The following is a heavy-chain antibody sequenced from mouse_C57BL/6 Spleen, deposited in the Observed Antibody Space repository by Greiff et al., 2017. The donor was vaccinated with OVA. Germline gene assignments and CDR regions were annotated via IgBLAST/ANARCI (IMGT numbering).Heavy chain of an antibody. CDR2: IDPEDGET. J-gene: IGHJ3*01. CDR1: GYSFTDYN. V-gene: IGHV14-2*01. CDR3: AFDGYYLFAY. Sequence: VQLKESGPELVKPGASVKISCKASGYSFTDYNMNWVKQRTEQGLEWIGRIDPEDGETKYAPKFQGKATITADTSSNTAYLQLSSLTSEDTAVYYCAFDGYYLFAYWGQGTLVTVSA. D-gene: IGHD2-3*01.